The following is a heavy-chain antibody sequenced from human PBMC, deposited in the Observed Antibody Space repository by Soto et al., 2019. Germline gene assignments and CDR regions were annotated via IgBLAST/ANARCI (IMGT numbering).Heavy chain of an antibody. V-gene: IGHV4-4*07. CDR2: IFSSGST. J-gene: IGHJ4*02. D-gene: IGHD5-12*01. Sequence: SETLSLTCTVSGGSISSYYWSWVRQPAGKGLEWIGRIFSSGSTSFNPSLESRVAMSVDTSKNHFSLHLSSVTAADMAVYYCAREGSYSAYNFAHGIQLWSFDFWGQGALVTVSS. CDR3: AREGSYSAYNFAHGIQLWSFDF. CDR1: GGSISSYY.